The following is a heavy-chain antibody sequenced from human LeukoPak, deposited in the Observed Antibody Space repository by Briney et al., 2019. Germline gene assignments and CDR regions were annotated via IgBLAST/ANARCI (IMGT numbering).Heavy chain of an antibody. V-gene: IGHV3-23*01. CDR3: AKDRDEEGV. J-gene: IGHJ6*04. Sequence: GGSLRLSCAASGFTFRSFAMSWVRQAPGKGLKWVATINDNGAGTYYADSVNGRFTVSRDNSYNTVSLQMNSLRDEDTAVYYCAKDRDEEGVWGKGTTVTVSS. CDR1: GFTFRSFA. CDR2: INDNGAGT. D-gene: IGHD3-10*01.